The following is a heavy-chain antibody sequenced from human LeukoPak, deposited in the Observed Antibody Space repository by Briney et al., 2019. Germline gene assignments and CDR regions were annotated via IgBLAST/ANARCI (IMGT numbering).Heavy chain of an antibody. D-gene: IGHD2-2*01. CDR1: GGTFSSYN. Sequence: SVKVSCKASGGTFSSYNISWVRQAPGQGLEWMGRIIPNRGIANYAQKFQGRVTITADTSTSTAYMELSSLRSEDTDVYYCARYVRGYWSSTSCCWFDPWGQGTLVTVSS. V-gene: IGHV1-69*02. J-gene: IGHJ5*02. CDR2: IIPNRGIA. CDR3: ARYVRGYWSSTSCCWFDP.